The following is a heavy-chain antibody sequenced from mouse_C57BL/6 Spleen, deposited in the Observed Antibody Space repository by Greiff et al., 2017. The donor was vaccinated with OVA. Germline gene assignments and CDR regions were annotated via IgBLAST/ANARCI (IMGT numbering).Heavy chain of an antibody. Sequence: QVQLQQPGTELVKPGASVKLSCKASGYTFTSYWLHWVKQRPGQGLEWIGNINPSNGGTNYNEKFKSKATLTVDKSSSTAYMQLSSLTTEDSAIYYCARYRNDGYYEDAMDYWGQGTSVTVSS. J-gene: IGHJ4*01. CDR3: ARYRNDGYYEDAMDY. CDR2: INPSNGGT. V-gene: IGHV1-53*01. D-gene: IGHD2-3*01. CDR1: GYTFTSYW.